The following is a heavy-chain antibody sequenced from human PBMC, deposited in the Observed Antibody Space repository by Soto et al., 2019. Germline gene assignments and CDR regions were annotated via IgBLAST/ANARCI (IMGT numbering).Heavy chain of an antibody. Sequence: ESGGGVVQPGRSLRLSCAASGFTFSSYGMHWVRQAPGKGLEWVAVISYDGSNKYYADSVKGRFTISRDNSKNTLYLQMNSLRAEDTAVYYCAKDLAATDAFDIWGQGTMVTVSS. V-gene: IGHV3-30*18. D-gene: IGHD6-13*01. CDR3: AKDLAATDAFDI. CDR2: ISYDGSNK. CDR1: GFTFSSYG. J-gene: IGHJ3*02.